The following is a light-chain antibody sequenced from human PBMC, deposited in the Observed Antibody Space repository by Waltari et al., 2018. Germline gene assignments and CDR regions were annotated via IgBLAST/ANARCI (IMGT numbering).Light chain of an antibody. CDR2: EDS. V-gene: IGLV3-10*01. CDR1: ALPRKS. CDR3: YSTDGSGNERV. Sequence: SYELTQPPSVSVSPGQTARITCSGDALPRKSAYWYQQKSGQAPVLVRYEDSKRPPGIPERFSGSGSGTMATLTISGAQAEDEADYYCYSTDGSGNERVFGGGTKLTV. J-gene: IGLJ2*01.